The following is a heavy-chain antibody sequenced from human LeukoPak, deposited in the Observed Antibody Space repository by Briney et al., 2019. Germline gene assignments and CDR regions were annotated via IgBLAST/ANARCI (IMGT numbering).Heavy chain of an antibody. CDR3: ASQHCSSTTCYTDAFDV. Sequence: GGSLRLSCAASGFTFSRYWMSWVRQTPGKGLEWVANIKQDGNEKYYVDSVKGRFAIFRDNAKNSLYLQVNSLRAEDTAVYYCASQHCSSTTCYTDAFDVWGQGTMVTVSS. CDR2: IKQDGNEK. V-gene: IGHV3-7*01. CDR1: GFTFSRYW. J-gene: IGHJ3*01. D-gene: IGHD2-2*02.